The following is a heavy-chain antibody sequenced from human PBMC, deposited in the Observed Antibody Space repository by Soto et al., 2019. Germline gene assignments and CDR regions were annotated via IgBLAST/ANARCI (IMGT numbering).Heavy chain of an antibody. J-gene: IGHJ6*02. Sequence: SVKVSCKASGGTFSSYAISWVRQAPGQGPEWMGGIIPIFGTANYAQKFQGRVTITADKSTSTAYMELSSLRSEDTAVYYCARDVTMVRGVSHYYYGMDVWGQGTTVTVSS. V-gene: IGHV1-69*06. CDR1: GGTFSSYA. D-gene: IGHD3-10*01. CDR3: ARDVTMVRGVSHYYYGMDV. CDR2: IIPIFGTA.